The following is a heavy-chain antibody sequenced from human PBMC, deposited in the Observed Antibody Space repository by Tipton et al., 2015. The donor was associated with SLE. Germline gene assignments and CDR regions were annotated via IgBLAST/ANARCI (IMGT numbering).Heavy chain of an antibody. V-gene: IGHV4-61*02. J-gene: IGHJ4*02. D-gene: IGHD2-21*01. Sequence: TLSLTCTVSGDSMNSGVYYWSWLRQPAGKGLEWIGRIFSSGNTIYNPSLKSRVTISEDTSKNQFSLRLSSVTAAATAVYYCAREGISYCGGDCHGSFDYWGQGSLVTVSS. CDR3: AREGISYCGGDCHGSFDY. CDR1: GDSMNSGVYY. CDR2: IFSSGNT.